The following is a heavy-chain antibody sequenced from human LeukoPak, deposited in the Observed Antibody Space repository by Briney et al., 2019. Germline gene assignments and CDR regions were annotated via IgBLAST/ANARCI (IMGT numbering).Heavy chain of an antibody. Sequence: ASVKVSCKASGYTFTSHYMHWVRQAPGQGLEWMGIIDPRSSSTTYAQKFQGRVTMTRDTSTSTVNMELNSLTSDDTAVYYCARDSRYYGSGAIWDYWGQGTLVTVSS. CDR1: GYTFTSHY. CDR2: IDPRSSST. V-gene: IGHV1-46*01. CDR3: ARDSRYYGSGAIWDY. D-gene: IGHD3-10*01. J-gene: IGHJ4*02.